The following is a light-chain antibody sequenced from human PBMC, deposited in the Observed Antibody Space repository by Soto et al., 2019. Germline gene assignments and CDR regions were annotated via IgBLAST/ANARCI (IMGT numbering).Light chain of an antibody. CDR3: CSYTSSSTYV. V-gene: IGLV2-14*03. CDR1: SSDIGGYNF. Sequence: QSALTQPASVSGSPGQSITISCTGTSSDIGGYNFVSWYQHQPGKAPNLLIYDVSNRPSEISNRFSGSKSGNTASLTISGLQAADEADYYCCSYTSSSTYVFGPGTKLTVL. CDR2: DVS. J-gene: IGLJ1*01.